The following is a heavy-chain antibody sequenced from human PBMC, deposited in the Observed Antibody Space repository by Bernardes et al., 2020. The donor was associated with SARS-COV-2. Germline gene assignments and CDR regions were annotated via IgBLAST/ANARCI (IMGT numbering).Heavy chain of an antibody. J-gene: IGHJ4*02. Sequence: SETLSLTCAVSGDSISNSNWWTWVRQPPGKGLEWIGEIYHNGATNYNPSLKSRVSISVDKSKNQFSLMLSSVTAADTAVYYCARDPRWWIPEHVNSFDNWGQGTLVTVSS. CDR1: GDSISNSNW. CDR3: ARDPRWWIPEHVNSFDN. V-gene: IGHV4-4*02. CDR2: IYHNGAT. D-gene: IGHD5-18*01.